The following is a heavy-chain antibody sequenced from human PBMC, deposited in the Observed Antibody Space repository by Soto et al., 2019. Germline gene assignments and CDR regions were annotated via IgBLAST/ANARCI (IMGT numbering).Heavy chain of an antibody. CDR2: ITERGDTT. CDR1: GFTFGSYA. Sequence: EVQLLESGGGLIQPGGSLRLSCVASGFTFGSYAMSWVRHAPGEGLERVSAITERGDTTHYADSVKGRCTISRDNSKNTLYRQMNSLRADDTALNYCAKAQGSLDPFDYGGQGTLVTVSS. D-gene: IGHD3-9*01. V-gene: IGHV3-23*01. J-gene: IGHJ4*02. CDR3: AKAQGSLDPFDY.